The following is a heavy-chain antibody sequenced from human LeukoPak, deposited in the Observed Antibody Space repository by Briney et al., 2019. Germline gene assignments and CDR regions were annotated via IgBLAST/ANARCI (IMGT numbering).Heavy chain of an antibody. CDR3: TRDYKYAFDN. CDR1: GFTFSDYS. Sequence: GGSLRLSCAASGFTFSDYSMNWVRQAPGKGLEWISYIGIDSGNTNYADSVKGRFTISGDKAKNSLYLQMNSLRVEDTAVYYCTRDYKYAFDNWGQGTLVTVYS. CDR2: IGIDSGNT. D-gene: IGHD5-24*01. J-gene: IGHJ4*02. V-gene: IGHV3-48*01.